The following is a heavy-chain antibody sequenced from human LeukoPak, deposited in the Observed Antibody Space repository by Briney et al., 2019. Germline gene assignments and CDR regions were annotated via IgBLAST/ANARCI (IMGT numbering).Heavy chain of an antibody. CDR2: INPNSGGT. CDR3: ARDRPRDYGDYFNYYYYGMDV. Sequence: ASVKVSCKASGYTFTGYYMHWVRQAPGQGLEWMGWINPNSGGTNYAQKLQGRVTMTTDTSTSTAYMELRSLRSDDTAVYYCARDRPRDYGDYFNYYYYGMDVWGQGTTVTVSS. CDR1: GYTFTGYY. D-gene: IGHD4-17*01. V-gene: IGHV1-2*02. J-gene: IGHJ6*02.